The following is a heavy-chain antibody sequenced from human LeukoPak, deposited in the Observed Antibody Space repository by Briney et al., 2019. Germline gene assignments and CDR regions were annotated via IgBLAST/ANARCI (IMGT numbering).Heavy chain of an antibody. CDR3: ARAYASGLDY. CDR2: IKSDGSST. D-gene: IGHD2-2*01. V-gene: IGHV3-74*01. CDR1: GFTFSSYW. Sequence: GGSLRLSCVASGFTFSSYWMYWVRRAPGKGLVWVSRIKSDGSSTTYADSVKGRFTISRDNAKNTLYLQTNSLRAEDTAVYYCARAYASGLDYWGQGTLVTVSS. J-gene: IGHJ4*02.